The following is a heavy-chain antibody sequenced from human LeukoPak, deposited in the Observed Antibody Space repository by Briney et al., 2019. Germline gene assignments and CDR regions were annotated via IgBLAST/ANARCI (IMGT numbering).Heavy chain of an antibody. V-gene: IGHV1-18*01. Sequence: GASVKVSCKASGYTFTSYGISWVRQAPGQGLEWMGWISAYNGNTNYAQKLQGRVTMTTDTSTRTAYMELRSLRSDDTAVYYCARGVTMIVAASGLDYWGQGTLVTVSS. CDR3: ARGVTMIVAASGLDY. CDR2: ISAYNGNT. J-gene: IGHJ4*02. CDR1: GYTFTSYG. D-gene: IGHD3-22*01.